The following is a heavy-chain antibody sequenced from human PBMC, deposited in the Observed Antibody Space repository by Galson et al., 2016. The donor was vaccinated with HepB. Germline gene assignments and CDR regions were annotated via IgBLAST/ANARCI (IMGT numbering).Heavy chain of an antibody. V-gene: IGHV3-23*01. CDR2: ISGGDGRT. D-gene: IGHD6-19*01. J-gene: IGHJ5*02. CDR3: AKARGQWLGFDP. Sequence: SLRLSCAASGFTLNNYAMSWVRQAAGKGLEWVSAISGGDGRTYYADSVRGRFTISRDKSKNTLYLQMDSLRVEDTAIYYCAKARGQWLGFDPWGRGTLVTVSS. CDR1: GFTLNNYA.